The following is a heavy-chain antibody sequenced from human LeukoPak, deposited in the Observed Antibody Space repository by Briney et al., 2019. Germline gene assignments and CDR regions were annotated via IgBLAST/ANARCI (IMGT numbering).Heavy chain of an antibody. Sequence: GGSQRLSCAGSGFTFSSYWMPWVRQAPGKGLVWVSRINSDGSSTNYADSVKGRFTISRDNAKNTLYLQMKSLTVEDTAVYSCARDVYFDSRAYSNYYYYAMDVWGQGTTVTVSS. CDR3: ARDVYFDSRAYSNYYYYAMDV. CDR1: GFTFSSYW. J-gene: IGHJ6*02. CDR2: INSDGSST. V-gene: IGHV3-74*01. D-gene: IGHD3-22*01.